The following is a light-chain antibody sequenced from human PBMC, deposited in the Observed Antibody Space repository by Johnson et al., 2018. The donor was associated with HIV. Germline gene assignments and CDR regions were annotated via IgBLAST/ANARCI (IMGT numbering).Light chain of an antibody. V-gene: IGLV1-51*01. CDR1: SSNIGNNY. CDR3: VTWDNSLNVYV. Sequence: SVLTQPPSVSAAPGQKVTISCSGSSSNIGNNYLSWYQQLPHTAPRLLISDNNKRPSGIPDRFSGSKSGASATLDIPGLQPGDEADYYCVTWDNSLNVYVFGTGTKVTVL. CDR2: DNN. J-gene: IGLJ1*01.